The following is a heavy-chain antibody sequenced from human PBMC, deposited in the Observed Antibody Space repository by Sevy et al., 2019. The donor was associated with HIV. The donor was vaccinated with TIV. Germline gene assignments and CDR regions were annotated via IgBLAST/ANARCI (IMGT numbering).Heavy chain of an antibody. Sequence: GGSLRLSCAASGFTVSHNYMSWVRQAPGKGLEWVSVIYSGGTTHYADSVKGRFTISRDNSKNKVHLQMNSLRAEDTAVYYCAADYASGNAFDYRGQGTLVTVSS. CDR3: AADYASGNAFDY. J-gene: IGHJ4*02. CDR2: IYSGGTT. V-gene: IGHV3-66*02. D-gene: IGHD3-10*01. CDR1: GFTVSHNY.